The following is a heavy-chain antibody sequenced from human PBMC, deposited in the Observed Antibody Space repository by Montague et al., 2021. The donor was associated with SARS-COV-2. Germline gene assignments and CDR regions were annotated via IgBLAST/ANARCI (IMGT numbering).Heavy chain of an antibody. V-gene: IGHV3-21*01. CDR3: ASAAVALTTVVTGYYFDY. CDR2: ISSTGTYI. J-gene: IGHJ4*02. D-gene: IGHD4-11*01. CDR1: GFSFTSCG. Sequence: SLRLSCAASGFSFTSCGMNWVRQAPGKGLEWVSSISSTGTYIYYSDSVKGRFTISRDNAKNSLYLQMNSLRAEDTAVYFCASAAVALTTVVTGYYFDYWGQGTLVTVSS.